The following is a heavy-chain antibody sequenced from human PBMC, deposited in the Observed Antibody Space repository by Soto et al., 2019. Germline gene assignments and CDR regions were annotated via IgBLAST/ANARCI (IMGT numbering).Heavy chain of an antibody. CDR1: GFTFSSYS. CDR3: ARDREGVRKDLRHGSFDY. CDR2: ISSSSSTI. J-gene: IGHJ4*02. Sequence: GGSLRLSCAASGFTFSSYSMNWVRQAPGKGLEWVSYISSSSSTIYYADSVKGRFTISRDNAKNSLYLQMNSLRDEDTAVYYCARDREGVRKDLRHGSFDYWGQGTLVTVSS. D-gene: IGHD1-1*01. V-gene: IGHV3-48*02.